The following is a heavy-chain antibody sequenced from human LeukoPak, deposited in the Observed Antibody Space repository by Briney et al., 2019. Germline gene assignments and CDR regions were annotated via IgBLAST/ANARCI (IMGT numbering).Heavy chain of an antibody. J-gene: IGHJ4*02. D-gene: IGHD3-10*01. Sequence: GGSLRLSCAAXGFTFSSYAMSWVRQAPGKGLEWVSAISASGGTTYYADSVKGRITISRDNSKNTLYLQMNSLRAEDTAVYYCAKIGSMVQGIITDWGQGTLVTVSS. V-gene: IGHV3-23*01. CDR2: ISASGGTT. CDR1: GFTFSSYA. CDR3: AKIGSMVQGIITD.